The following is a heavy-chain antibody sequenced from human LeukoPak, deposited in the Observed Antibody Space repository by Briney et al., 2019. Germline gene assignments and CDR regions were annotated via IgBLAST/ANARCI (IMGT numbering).Heavy chain of an antibody. Sequence: SETLSLTCTVSGVSISSSDYYWGWIRQPPGKGLEWIGSIYYGGSTYYNPSLKSRVTISVDTSMNQFSLKLSFVTTADTAVYYCARALGYCSGGSCTRGYNWFDPWGQGTLVTVSS. D-gene: IGHD2-15*01. J-gene: IGHJ5*02. CDR1: GVSISSSDYY. V-gene: IGHV4-39*01. CDR3: ARALGYCSGGSCTRGYNWFDP. CDR2: IYYGGST.